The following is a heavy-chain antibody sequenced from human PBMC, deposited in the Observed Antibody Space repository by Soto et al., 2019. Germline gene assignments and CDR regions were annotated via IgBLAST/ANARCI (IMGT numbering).Heavy chain of an antibody. Sequence: EVQLMESGGGLVQPGRSLRLSCAASGFTFDDYAMHWVRQAPGKGLEWVSGISWNSGSIDYADSVKGRFTISRDNAKNSLYLQMNSLRAEDTALYYCAKGYCSGGSCHHFDYWGQGTLVTVSS. D-gene: IGHD2-15*01. CDR1: GFTFDDYA. J-gene: IGHJ4*02. CDR2: ISWNSGSI. CDR3: AKGYCSGGSCHHFDY. V-gene: IGHV3-9*01.